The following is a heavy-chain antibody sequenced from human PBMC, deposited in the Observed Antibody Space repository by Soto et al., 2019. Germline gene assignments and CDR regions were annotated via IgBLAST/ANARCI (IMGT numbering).Heavy chain of an antibody. J-gene: IGHJ4*02. D-gene: IGHD2-8*02. CDR2: ISYDGSNK. V-gene: IGHV3-30*18. Sequence: GGSLRLSCAASGFTFGSYGMHWVRQAPGKGLEWVAVISYDGSNKYYADSVRGRFAISRDNSNNMLYLQMNSLRSEDTAVYYCANIRNVVYAHNAYWGQGTLVTVSS. CDR1: GFTFGSYG. CDR3: ANIRNVVYAHNAY.